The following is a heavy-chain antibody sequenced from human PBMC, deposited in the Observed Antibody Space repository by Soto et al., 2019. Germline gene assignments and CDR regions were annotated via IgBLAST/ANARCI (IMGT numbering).Heavy chain of an antibody. CDR2: IHYSGSA. J-gene: IGHJ3*02. V-gene: IGHV4-30-4*01. Sequence: SVTLSLTCTISGGSISSADYYWSWIRQPPGKGLEWIAYIHYSGSAYYNPSLKSRVMISVDTSKNQFSLRLSSVTAADTAVYFCARDLDYYESSGQGAFDIWGQGTMVTVSS. D-gene: IGHD3-22*01. CDR1: GGSISSADYY. CDR3: ARDLDYYESSGQGAFDI.